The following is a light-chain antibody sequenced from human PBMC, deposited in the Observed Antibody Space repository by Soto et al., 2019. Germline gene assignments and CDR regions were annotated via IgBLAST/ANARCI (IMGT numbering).Light chain of an antibody. CDR2: GFS. J-gene: IGLJ1*01. CDR3: CSFTTSSTLV. CDR1: SSDVGPYNH. Sequence: QSALTQPASVSGSPGQSITISCTGTSSDVGPYNHVSWYQQHPCKAPQLIIYGFSNRPSGLSNRFSAAKSGNTASLTISGLQAEGEADYYCCSFTTSSTLVFGTGTKVTVL. V-gene: IGLV2-14*01.